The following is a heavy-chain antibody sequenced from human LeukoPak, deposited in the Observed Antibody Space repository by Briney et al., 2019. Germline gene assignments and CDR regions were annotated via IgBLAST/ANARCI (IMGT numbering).Heavy chain of an antibody. J-gene: IGHJ6*04. Sequence: GASVKVSCKASGYTFTSYGISWVRQAPAQGLEWVGWISAYNGNTNYAQKLQGRVTMTTDTSTSTAYMELRSLRSDDTAVYYCARDFLGSAGHGMDVWDKGTTVTVSS. CDR3: ARDFLGSAGHGMDV. CDR2: ISAYNGNT. V-gene: IGHV1-18*04. CDR1: GYTFTSYG.